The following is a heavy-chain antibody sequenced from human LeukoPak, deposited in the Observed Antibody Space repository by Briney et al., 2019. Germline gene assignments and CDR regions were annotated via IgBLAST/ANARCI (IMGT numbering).Heavy chain of an antibody. CDR1: GFTVSSNY. Sequence: PGGSLRLSCAASGFTVSSNYMSWVRQAPGKGLEWVSVIYSGGSTYYADSVKGRFTISRDNSKNTLYLQMNSLRAEDTAVYYCARDRYYDSSGYTHFDYWGQGTLVTVSS. D-gene: IGHD3-22*01. CDR2: IYSGGST. CDR3: ARDRYYDSSGYTHFDY. J-gene: IGHJ4*02. V-gene: IGHV3-66*01.